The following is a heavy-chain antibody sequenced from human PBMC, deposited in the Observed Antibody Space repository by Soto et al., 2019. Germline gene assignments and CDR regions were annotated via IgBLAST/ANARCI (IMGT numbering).Heavy chain of an antibody. V-gene: IGHV4-30-4*01. Sequence: QVQLQESGPGLVKPSQTLSLTCTVSGGSISSGDYYWSWIRQPPGKGLEWIGYIYYSGSTYYNPSLKGPVTISVDTSKNQFSLRLSSVTAADTAVYYCARSARTTETETHYYYYGMDVWGQGTTVTVPS. J-gene: IGHJ6*02. D-gene: IGHD6-25*01. CDR1: GGSISSGDYY. CDR2: IYYSGST. CDR3: ARSARTTETETHYYYYGMDV.